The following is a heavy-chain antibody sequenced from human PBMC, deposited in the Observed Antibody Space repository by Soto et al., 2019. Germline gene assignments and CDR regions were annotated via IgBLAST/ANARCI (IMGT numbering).Heavy chain of an antibody. D-gene: IGHD2-2*01. V-gene: IGHV3-7*03. J-gene: IGHJ4*02. Sequence: LRLSCAASGFTFSSYWMSWVRQAPGKGLEWVASITQDGSEKYYVDSVKGRFTIARDNAKNSLYLQMNSLRAEDSAVYYCARVTCSGTDCSAVFDYWGQGTLVTVSS. CDR3: ARVTCSGTDCSAVFDY. CDR1: GFTFSSYW. CDR2: ITQDGSEK.